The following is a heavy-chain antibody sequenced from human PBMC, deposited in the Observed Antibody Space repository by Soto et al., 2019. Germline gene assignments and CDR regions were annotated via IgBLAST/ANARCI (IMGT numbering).Heavy chain of an antibody. J-gene: IGHJ4*02. V-gene: IGHV1-69*13. D-gene: IGHD6-13*01. CDR1: GGTFSSYA. CDR2: IIPIFGTA. Sequence: AASVKVSCKASGGTFSSYAISWVRQAPGQGLEWMGGIIPIFGTANYAQKFQGRVTITADESTSTAYMELSSLRSEDTAVYYCARVIAAAGRSLDYWGQGTLVTVSS. CDR3: ARVIAAAGRSLDY.